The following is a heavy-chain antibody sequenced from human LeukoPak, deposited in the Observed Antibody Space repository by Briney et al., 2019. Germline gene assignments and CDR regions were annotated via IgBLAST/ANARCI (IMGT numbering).Heavy chain of an antibody. CDR2: ISSSSSYI. V-gene: IGHV3-21*01. Sequence: GGSLRLSCAASGFTFSSYSMNWVRQAPGKGLEWVSSISSSSSYIYYADSVKGRFTISRDNAKNSLYLQMNSLRAEDTAVYYCARGTRLLSPPYYYYYMDVWGKGTTVTVSS. D-gene: IGHD2-2*01. CDR3: ARGTRLLSPPYYYYYMDV. J-gene: IGHJ6*03. CDR1: GFTFSSYS.